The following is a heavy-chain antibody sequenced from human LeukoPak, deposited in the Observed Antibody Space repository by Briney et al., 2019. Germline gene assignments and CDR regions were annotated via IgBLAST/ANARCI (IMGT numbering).Heavy chain of an antibody. J-gene: IGHJ4*02. CDR1: GGSISSSNW. Sequence: SETLSLTCAVSGGSISSSNWWSWVRQPPGKGLERIGEIYHSGSTNYNPSLKSRVTISVDKSKNQFSLKLSSVTAADTAVYYCARIPVAATDFDYWGQGTLVTVSS. CDR3: ARIPVAATDFDY. D-gene: IGHD6-25*01. V-gene: IGHV4-4*02. CDR2: IYHSGST.